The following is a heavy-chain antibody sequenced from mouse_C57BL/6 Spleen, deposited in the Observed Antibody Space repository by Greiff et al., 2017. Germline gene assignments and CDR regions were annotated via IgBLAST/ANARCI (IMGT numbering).Heavy chain of an antibody. Sequence: VQLQQSGAELVRPGASVKLSCTASGFNITDYYMHWVRQRPDQGLEWIGRIDPEDGDTEYAPKFQGKATMTADTSSNKAYLQLRSLTAEDTAVYYCTIYYGSSYPFFAYWGQGTLVTVSA. CDR1: GFNITDYY. V-gene: IGHV14-1*01. D-gene: IGHD1-1*01. CDR2: IDPEDGDT. J-gene: IGHJ3*01. CDR3: TIYYGSSYPFFAY.